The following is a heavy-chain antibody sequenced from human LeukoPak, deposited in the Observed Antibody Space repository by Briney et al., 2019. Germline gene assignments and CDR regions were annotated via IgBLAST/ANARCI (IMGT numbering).Heavy chain of an antibody. D-gene: IGHD3-22*01. Sequence: PGASLRLSCAASGFTFGVYALSWVRQAPGEGLQWASTISASGEHTDYADSVKGRFVISRDNSKNTLHLEMNSLRAEDTALYDCAKGGDVSGYSAAEHWGQGTQVFVSS. CDR3: AKGGDVSGYSAAEH. CDR1: GFTFGVYA. V-gene: IGHV3-23*01. J-gene: IGHJ1*01. CDR2: ISASGEHT.